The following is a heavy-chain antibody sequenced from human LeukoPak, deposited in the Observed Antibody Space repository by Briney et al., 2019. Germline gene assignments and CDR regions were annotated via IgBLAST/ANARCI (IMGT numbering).Heavy chain of an antibody. CDR3: AKGPYYYYYMDV. CDR2: ISWNSGSI. CDR1: GFTFDDYA. V-gene: IGHV3-9*01. J-gene: IGHJ6*03. Sequence: PGRSRILSCAASGFTFDDYAMHWVRQAPGKGLEWVSGISWNSGSIGYADSVKGRFTISRDNAKNSLYLQMNSLRAEDTALYYCAKGPYYYYYMDVWGKGTTVTISS.